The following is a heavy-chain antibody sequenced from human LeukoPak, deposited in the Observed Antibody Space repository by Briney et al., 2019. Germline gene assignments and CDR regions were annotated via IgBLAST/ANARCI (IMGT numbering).Heavy chain of an antibody. Sequence: GGSLRLSCAASGFTFSSYWMSWVRQAPGKGLEWVANIKQDGSEKYYVDSVKGRFTISRDNAKNSMYLQMNSLRAEDTAVYYCTSGTWIQLAIPDYWGQGTLVTVSS. V-gene: IGHV3-7*05. CDR1: GFTFSSYW. CDR3: TSGTWIQLAIPDY. CDR2: IKQDGSEK. D-gene: IGHD5-18*01. J-gene: IGHJ4*02.